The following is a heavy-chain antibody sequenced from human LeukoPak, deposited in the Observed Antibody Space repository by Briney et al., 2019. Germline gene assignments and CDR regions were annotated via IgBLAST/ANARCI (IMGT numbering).Heavy chain of an antibody. V-gene: IGHV4-31*03. CDR3: ARAPVDTAMVSGVYFDY. D-gene: IGHD5-18*01. J-gene: IGHJ4*02. CDR1: GGSISSGGYY. Sequence: PSQTLSLTCTVSGGSISSGGYYWSWIHQHPGKGLEWIGYIYYSGSTYYNPSLKSRVTISVDTSKNQFSLKLSSVTAADTAVYYCARAPVDTAMVSGVYFDYWGQGTLVTVSS. CDR2: IYYSGST.